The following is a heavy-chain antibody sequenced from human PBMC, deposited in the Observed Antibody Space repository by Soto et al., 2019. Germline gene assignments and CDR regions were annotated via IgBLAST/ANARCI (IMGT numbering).Heavy chain of an antibody. CDR2: IIPIFGAE. J-gene: IGHJ4*02. CDR3: ATWGRRYSSAPWYYLEF. V-gene: IGHV1-69*12. Sequence: QVQLVQSGAEVKKPGSSVKVTCTASGVTFSSNAISWVRQAPGQGLEWMGGIIPIFGAEYYAQKFQGRVTITADESTSTASMKLSSLKSKDTAVDYGATWGRRYSSAPWYYLEFWGQGTLVTVSS. D-gene: IGHD5-18*01. CDR1: GVTFSSNA.